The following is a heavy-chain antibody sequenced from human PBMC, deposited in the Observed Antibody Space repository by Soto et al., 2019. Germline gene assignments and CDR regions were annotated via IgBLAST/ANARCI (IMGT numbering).Heavy chain of an antibody. D-gene: IGHD6-19*01. J-gene: IGHJ6*02. CDR2: INHSGST. V-gene: IGHV4-34*01. CDR1: GGSFSGYY. Sequence: SETLSLTCAVYGGSFSGYYWSWIRQPPGKGLEWIGEINHSGSTNYNPSLKSRVTISVDTSKNQFSLKLSSVTAADTAVYYCARVRMKIVQERWLVAADRDYYYYGMDVWGQGTTVTVSS. CDR3: ARVRMKIVQERWLVAADRDYYYYGMDV.